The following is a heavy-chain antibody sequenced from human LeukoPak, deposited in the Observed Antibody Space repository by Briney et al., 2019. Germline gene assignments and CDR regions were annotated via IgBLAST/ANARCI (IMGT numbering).Heavy chain of an antibody. V-gene: IGHV1-2*04. CDR2: INPNGGGT. J-gene: IGHJ4*02. CDR1: GYTFTGYY. Sequence: GASVKVSCKASGYTFTGYYMHWVRQAPGQGLEWMGWINPNGGGTNYAQKFQGWVTMTRDTSISTAYMELSRLRSDDTAVYYCARGYDSSGYYDYWGQGTLVTVSS. D-gene: IGHD3-22*01. CDR3: ARGYDSSGYYDY.